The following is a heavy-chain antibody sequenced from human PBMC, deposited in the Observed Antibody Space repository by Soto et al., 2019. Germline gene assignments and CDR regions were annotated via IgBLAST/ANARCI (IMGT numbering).Heavy chain of an antibody. V-gene: IGHV1-69*12. Sequence: QVQLVQSGAEVKKPGSSVKVSCKASGGTFSSYAISWVRQAPGQGLEWMGGIIPIFGTANYAQKFQGRVTITADESTSTAYMELSSLRSEDTAVYYCARHGIVPAAINYYYGMDVWGQGTTVTVSS. CDR1: GGTFSSYA. CDR2: IIPIFGTA. D-gene: IGHD2-2*02. CDR3: ARHGIVPAAINYYYGMDV. J-gene: IGHJ6*02.